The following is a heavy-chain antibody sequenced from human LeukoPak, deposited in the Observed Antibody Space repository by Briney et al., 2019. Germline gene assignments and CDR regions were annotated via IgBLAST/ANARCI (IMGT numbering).Heavy chain of an antibody. CDR3: ASGAKIVVVPAAPLDY. CDR2: INPNSGGT. Sequence: ASVKVSCKASGYTFTGYYMHWVRQAPGQGLEWMGWINPNSGGTNYAQKFQGRVTMTRDTSISTAYMELSRLRSDDTAVYYCASGAKIVVVPAAPLDYWGQGTLVTVSS. V-gene: IGHV1-2*02. D-gene: IGHD2-2*01. J-gene: IGHJ4*02. CDR1: GYTFTGYY.